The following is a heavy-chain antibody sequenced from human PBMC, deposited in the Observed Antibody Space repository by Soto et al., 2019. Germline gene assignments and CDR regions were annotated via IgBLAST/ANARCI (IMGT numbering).Heavy chain of an antibody. J-gene: IGHJ4*02. CDR1: GFTFSSYA. V-gene: IGHV3-23*01. Sequence: EVQLLDSGGGSVQTGGSLRLSCEASGFTFSSYALTWVRQAPGKGLEWVPVISGSGVNTYYADSVKGRFTISRDNSKNTVCLQMNSLRAEDTAVYYCAKGHYYDSSGYYPFDYWGQGTLVTVSS. D-gene: IGHD3-22*01. CDR2: ISGSGVNT. CDR3: AKGHYYDSSGYYPFDY.